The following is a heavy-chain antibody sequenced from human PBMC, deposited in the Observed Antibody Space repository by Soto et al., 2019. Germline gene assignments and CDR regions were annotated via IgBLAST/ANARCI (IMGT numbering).Heavy chain of an antibody. CDR3: ARGYSSGWYEDGMDV. J-gene: IGHJ6*02. Sequence: PSETLSLTCAVDDGTFSGYYCSWISQPPGKGLEWIGEINHSGSTNYNPSLKSRVTISVDTSKNQFSLKLSSVTVADTAVYYCARGYSSGWYEDGMDVWGQGTTVTV. CDR2: INHSGST. V-gene: IGHV4-34*01. CDR1: DGTFSGYY. D-gene: IGHD6-19*01.